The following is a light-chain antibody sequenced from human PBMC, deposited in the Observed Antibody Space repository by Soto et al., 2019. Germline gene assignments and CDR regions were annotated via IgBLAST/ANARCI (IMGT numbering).Light chain of an antibody. V-gene: IGLV2-14*03. CDR3: ISYTDRQSYL. CDR1: SSDIGSYDH. J-gene: IGLJ1*01. CDR2: AVS. Sequence: QSALTQPPSASGSPGQSITISCSGTSSDIGSYDHVAWYQQFPGKSPKLIIYAVSDRPSGVSDRFSGSKSGISASLTISGLQTEDEADYYCISYTDRQSYLFGTGTKLTVL.